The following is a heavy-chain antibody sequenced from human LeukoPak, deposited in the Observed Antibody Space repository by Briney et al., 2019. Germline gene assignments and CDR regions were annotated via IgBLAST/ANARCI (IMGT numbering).Heavy chain of an antibody. Sequence: AASVKVSCKASGYTFTGYYMHWVRRAPGQGLEWMGWINPNSGGTNYAQKFQGRVTTTRDTSISTAYMELSRLRSDDTAVYYCARGGPIVVVVAATMTYWGQGTLVTVSS. CDR2: INPNSGGT. V-gene: IGHV1-2*02. CDR3: ARGGPIVVVVAATMTY. J-gene: IGHJ4*02. D-gene: IGHD2-15*01. CDR1: GYTFTGYY.